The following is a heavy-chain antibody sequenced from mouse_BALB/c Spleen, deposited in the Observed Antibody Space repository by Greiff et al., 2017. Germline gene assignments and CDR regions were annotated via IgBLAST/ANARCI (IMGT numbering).Heavy chain of an antibody. Sequence: VQLQQSGPGLVQPSQSLSITCTVSGFSLTSYGVHWVRQSPGKGLEWLGVIWSGGSTDYNAAFISRLSISQDNSKSQVFFKMNSQQANDTAIYYCARAYDYVSPFAYWGQGTLVTVSA. CDR2: IWSGGST. CDR3: ARAYDYVSPFAY. CDR1: GFSLTSYG. D-gene: IGHD2-4*01. J-gene: IGHJ3*01. V-gene: IGHV2-2*02.